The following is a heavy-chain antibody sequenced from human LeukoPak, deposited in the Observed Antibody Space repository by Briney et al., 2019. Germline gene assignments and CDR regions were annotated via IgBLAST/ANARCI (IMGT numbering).Heavy chain of an antibody. CDR1: GGSISSYY. Sequence: SETLSLTCTVSGGSISSYYWSWIRQPPGKGLEWIGYIYYSGSTNYNPSLKSRVTISVDTSKNQFSLKLSSVTAADTAVYYCARDRPNIAVAGYSDYWGQGTLVTVSS. CDR2: IYYSGST. V-gene: IGHV4-59*01. D-gene: IGHD6-19*01. J-gene: IGHJ4*02. CDR3: ARDRPNIAVAGYSDY.